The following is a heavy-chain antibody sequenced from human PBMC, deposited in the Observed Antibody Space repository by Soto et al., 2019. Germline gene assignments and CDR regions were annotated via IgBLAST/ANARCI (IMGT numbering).Heavy chain of an antibody. Sequence: QPGGSLRLSCSASGFNLRVYWMHWVRQAPGKGLVWVSRISADGRTINYADSVKGRFTVSRDNANNVVSLQLNSLTAEDTAVYFCSRGGSWFDLWGQGSVVTVSS. CDR3: SRGGSWFDL. CDR2: ISADGRTI. J-gene: IGHJ5*02. CDR1: GFNLRVYW. V-gene: IGHV3-74*01.